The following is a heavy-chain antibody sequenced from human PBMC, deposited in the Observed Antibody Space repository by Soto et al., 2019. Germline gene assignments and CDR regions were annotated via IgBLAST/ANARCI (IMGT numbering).Heavy chain of an antibody. V-gene: IGHV1-18*01. J-gene: IGHJ3*02. Sequence: HVQLVQSGAEVKKPGASLKVSCKASGYTFISYGVSWVRQAPGHGLEWLGWISPYNGNTNYAQKFQGRITMTTDTSTSTVYMDLRSLRTDDTAVYYCARDQTKWLTHAFDIWGQGTMVVVSS. CDR1: GYTFISYG. D-gene: IGHD5-12*01. CDR3: ARDQTKWLTHAFDI. CDR2: ISPYNGNT.